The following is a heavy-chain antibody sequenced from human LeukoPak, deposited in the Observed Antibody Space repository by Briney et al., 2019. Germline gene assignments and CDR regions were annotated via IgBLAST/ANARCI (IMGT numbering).Heavy chain of an antibody. CDR3: ARKMVRGVMSSIDY. CDR1: GFTFSSYS. J-gene: IGHJ4*02. D-gene: IGHD3-10*01. V-gene: IGHV3-48*01. CDR2: ISSSGSTI. Sequence: GGSLRLSCAASGFTFSSYSMNWVRQAPGKGLEWVSYISSSGSTIYYADSVKGRFTISRDNAKNSLYLQMNSLRAEDTAVYYCARKMVRGVMSSIDYWGQGTLVTVSS.